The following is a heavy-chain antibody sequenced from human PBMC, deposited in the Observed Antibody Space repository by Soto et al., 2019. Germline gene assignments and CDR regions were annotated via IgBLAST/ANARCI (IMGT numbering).Heavy chain of an antibody. CDR2: IIPVSGAA. CDR1: GGTFGSYA. J-gene: IGHJ4*02. CDR3: ATALGCRSTSCTLDY. V-gene: IGHV1-69*01. D-gene: IGHD2-2*01. Sequence: QVQLVQSGAEVKKPGSSVKVSCKASGGTFGSYAFSWVRQAPGQGLEWMGGIIPVSGAAHYAQKFQGRVTITADESTSTAYIELSRLSSQDTAVYYCATALGCRSTSCTLDYWGQGTRVIVSS.